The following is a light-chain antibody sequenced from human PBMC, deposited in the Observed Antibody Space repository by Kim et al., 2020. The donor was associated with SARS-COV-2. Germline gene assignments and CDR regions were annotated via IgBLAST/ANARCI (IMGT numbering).Light chain of an antibody. CDR1: QSISSY. V-gene: IGKV1-39*01. J-gene: IGKJ4*01. Sequence: ASVGDRVTITCRESQSISSYLNWYQQKPGKAPNLLIYRASNLQSGVPSRFSGSGSGTDFSLTISSLQPEDFATYYCQQSYNTPLTFGGGTKVDIK. CDR2: RAS. CDR3: QQSYNTPLT.